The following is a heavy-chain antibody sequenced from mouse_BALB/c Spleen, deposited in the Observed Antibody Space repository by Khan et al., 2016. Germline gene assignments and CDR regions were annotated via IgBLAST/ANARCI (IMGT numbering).Heavy chain of an antibody. CDR3: ARDYYYGSSAMDY. CDR2: IWAGGST. D-gene: IGHD1-1*01. CDR1: EFSLTSYG. Sequence: VQLQESGPGLVAPSQSLSITCTVSEFSLTSYGVHWVRQPPGKGLEWLGVIWAGGSTNYNSALMSRLSISKDNSKSQVFLKMNSLQTDDTAMYYCARDYYYGSSAMDYWGQGTSVTVSS. V-gene: IGHV2-9*02. J-gene: IGHJ4*01.